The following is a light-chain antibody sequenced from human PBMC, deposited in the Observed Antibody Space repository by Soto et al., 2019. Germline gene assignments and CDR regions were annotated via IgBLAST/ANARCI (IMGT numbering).Light chain of an antibody. V-gene: IGKV1-27*01. J-gene: IGKJ1*01. CDR3: QNYNSAPWT. CDR2: AAS. CDR1: QDITDY. Sequence: DIQMTQSPSSLSASVGDRVTITCRASQDITDYLAWYQQKPGQVPNLLIYAASTLQSGVLSRFSGSGSGTDFTLTITGLQPEDVATYYCQNYNSAPWTFGQGTKVEIK.